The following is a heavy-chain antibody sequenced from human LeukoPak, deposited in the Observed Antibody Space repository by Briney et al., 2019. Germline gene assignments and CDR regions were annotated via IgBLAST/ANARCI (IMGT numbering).Heavy chain of an antibody. CDR3: AKDSYIAVTGRDY. CDR2: ISGSGGHT. J-gene: IGHJ4*02. CDR1: GFIFSSYA. Sequence: PGGSLRLSCAASGFIFSSYAMSWVRQAPGKGLEWVSTISGSGGHTYYADSVKGRFTISRDDSKNTLYLQMNSLRAEDTAVYYCAKDSYIAVTGRDYWGQGTLVTVSS. D-gene: IGHD6-19*01. V-gene: IGHV3-23*01.